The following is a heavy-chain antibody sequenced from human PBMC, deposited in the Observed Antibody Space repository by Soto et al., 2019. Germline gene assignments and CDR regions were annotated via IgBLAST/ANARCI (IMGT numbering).Heavy chain of an antibody. CDR2: INAGNGNT. Sequence: QVQLVQSGAEVKKPGASVKVSCTASGYTFTSYAMHWVRQAPGQRLEWMGWINAGNGNTKYSQKFQGRVTITRDTSASTAYMELSSLRSEDTAVYYCARSDSPYCSGGSCYFHYYYGMDVWGQGTTVTVSS. J-gene: IGHJ6*02. V-gene: IGHV1-3*01. D-gene: IGHD2-15*01. CDR3: ARSDSPYCSGGSCYFHYYYGMDV. CDR1: GYTFTSYA.